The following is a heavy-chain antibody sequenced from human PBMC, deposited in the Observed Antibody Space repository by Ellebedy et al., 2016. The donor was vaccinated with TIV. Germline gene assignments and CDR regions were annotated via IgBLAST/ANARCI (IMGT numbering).Heavy chain of an antibody. CDR3: ARTTTPGASDC. Sequence: GGSLRLSCAASGFTFSSYSMNWVRQAPGKGLEWVSSISSSSYIYYADSLKGRFTISRDNAKNSLYLQMNSLRVEDTAVYYCARTTTPGASDCWGQGTLVTVSS. D-gene: IGHD1-26*01. J-gene: IGHJ4*02. CDR1: GFTFSSYS. CDR2: ISSSSYI. V-gene: IGHV3-21*01.